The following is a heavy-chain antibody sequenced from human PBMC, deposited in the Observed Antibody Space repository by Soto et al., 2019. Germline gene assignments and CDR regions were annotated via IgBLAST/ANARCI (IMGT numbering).Heavy chain of an antibody. V-gene: IGHV3-21*01. Sequence: EVQLVESGGGLVKPGGSLRLSCAASGFSFSDYSMNWVRQAPGKGLEWVSSISGSPSYIYYADSLKGRFTVSRDNAEKSLYLQMNSLGAEDTAVYYCARDGAYCSGTGCRDYYHYMDVWGKGTTVTVSS. CDR1: GFSFSDYS. D-gene: IGHD2-2*01. CDR3: ARDGAYCSGTGCRDYYHYMDV. J-gene: IGHJ6*03. CDR2: ISGSPSYI.